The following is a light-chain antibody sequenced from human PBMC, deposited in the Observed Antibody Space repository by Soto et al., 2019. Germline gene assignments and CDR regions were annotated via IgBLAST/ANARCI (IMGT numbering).Light chain of an antibody. Sequence: QSVLAQPPSASGTPGQRVSISCSGSSSNIGTSSVNWYQHVPGADPQLLIYSNDQRPLEVPDRFSCSKAGTSASLAISGLRSGDEGDYYCAALDDRLNVWGFGGGTKLTVL. J-gene: IGLJ3*02. CDR3: AALDDRLNVWG. CDR1: SSNIGTSS. CDR2: SND. V-gene: IGLV1-44*01.